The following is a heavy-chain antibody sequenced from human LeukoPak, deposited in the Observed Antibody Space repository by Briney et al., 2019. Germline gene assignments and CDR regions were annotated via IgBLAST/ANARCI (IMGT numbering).Heavy chain of an antibody. CDR2: IIPILGIA. CDR3: ARGSVITIFSY. J-gene: IGHJ4*02. CDR1: GGTFSSYA. V-gene: IGHV1-69*04. Sequence: ASVKVSCKAFGGTFSSYAISWVRQAPGQGLEWMGRIIPILGIANYAQKFQGRVTITADKSTSTAYMELSSLRSEDTAVYYCARGSVITIFSYWGQGTLVTVSS. D-gene: IGHD3-9*01.